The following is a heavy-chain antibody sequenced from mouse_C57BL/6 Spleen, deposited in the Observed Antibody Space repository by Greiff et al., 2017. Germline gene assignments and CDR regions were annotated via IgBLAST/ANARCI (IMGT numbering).Heavy chain of an antibody. CDR3: ARVRDDCYVGYFEV. CDR1: GYTFTSYS. CDR2: INPSSGYT. D-gene: IGHD1-1*01. Sequence: VHVKQSGADLVRPGASVKLSCKASGYTFTSYSMHWVKQRPGQGLEWIGNINPSSGYTKYNQKFKGKVTLTVDKSSSTAYMQLSSLTSEDTAIYYCARVRDDCYVGYFEVWDTGTSVTVSS. V-gene: IGHV1-4*01. J-gene: IGHJ1*03.